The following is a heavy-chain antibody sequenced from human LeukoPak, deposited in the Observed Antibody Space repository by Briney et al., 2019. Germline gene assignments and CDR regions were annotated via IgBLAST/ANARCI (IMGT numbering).Heavy chain of an antibody. V-gene: IGHV1-2*02. Sequence: ASVKVSCKASGYTFTSYYMNWVRPAPGQALEWLGWINPNSGSTNYAQKFQGRVTITRDTSISTAYMELSRLRSDDTAVYYCAKYCSSTSCPLGAFDIWGQGTMVTVSS. D-gene: IGHD2-2*01. CDR1: GYTFTSYY. CDR3: AKYCSSTSCPLGAFDI. J-gene: IGHJ3*02. CDR2: INPNSGST.